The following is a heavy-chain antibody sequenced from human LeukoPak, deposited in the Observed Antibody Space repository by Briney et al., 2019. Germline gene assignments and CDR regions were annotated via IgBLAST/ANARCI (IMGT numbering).Heavy chain of an antibody. V-gene: IGHV4-59*12. CDR3: ARGLSGDPFFAY. CDR2: IYYSGST. Sequence: KSSETLSLTCTVSGASITSYYWSWIRQPPGKGLEWIGYIYYSGSTTYKPSLKSRVTISVDTSKNQFSLKLSSVTAADTAVYYCARGLSGDPFFAYWGQGTLVTVSS. J-gene: IGHJ4*02. CDR1: GASITSYY. D-gene: IGHD4-17*01.